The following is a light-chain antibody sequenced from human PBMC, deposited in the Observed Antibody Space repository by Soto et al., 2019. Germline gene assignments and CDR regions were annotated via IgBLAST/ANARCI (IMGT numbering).Light chain of an antibody. J-gene: IGKJ5*01. CDR1: QSISSY. Sequence: DIQVTQSPSSLSASVGDRVTITCRASQSISSYLNWYQQKPGKAPNLLIYGASTLQSGVPSRFSGSGSGTDFTLTISSLQPEDFATYVCQQTYISPVTVGQGARLEIK. V-gene: IGKV1-39*01. CDR3: QQTYISPVT. CDR2: GAS.